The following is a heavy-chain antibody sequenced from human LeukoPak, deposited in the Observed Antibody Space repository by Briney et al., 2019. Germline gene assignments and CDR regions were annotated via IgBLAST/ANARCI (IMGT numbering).Heavy chain of an antibody. CDR1: GVSISSYY. Sequence: PSETLSLACTVSGVSISSYYWTWIRQPPGKGLEWIGNIDYSGNTKYNPSLKSRVTISVDTSKNQFSLKLSSVTAADTAVYYCAKDSVVVPAATFDYWGQGTLVTVSS. V-gene: IGHV4-59*01. CDR2: IDYSGNT. CDR3: AKDSVVVPAATFDY. J-gene: IGHJ4*02. D-gene: IGHD2-2*01.